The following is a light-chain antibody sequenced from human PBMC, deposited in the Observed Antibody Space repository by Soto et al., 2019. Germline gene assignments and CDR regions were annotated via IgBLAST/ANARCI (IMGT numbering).Light chain of an antibody. V-gene: IGKV1-5*03. CDR1: QSINAW. Sequence: DIQMTQSPSTLSASVGDRVTIACRASQSINAWLAWYQQKPGKAPNLLIYQASTLQIGVPSRFSGSGSGTEFTLTINSLQSDDFATYFCQHYDSYSSIAFGQGTRLEIK. CDR2: QAS. CDR3: QHYDSYSSIA. J-gene: IGKJ5*01.